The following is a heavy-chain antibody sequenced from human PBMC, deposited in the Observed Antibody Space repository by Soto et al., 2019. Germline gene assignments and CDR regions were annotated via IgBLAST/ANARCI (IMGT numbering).Heavy chain of an antibody. V-gene: IGHV3-15*01. D-gene: IGHD3-3*01. Sequence: KPGGSLRLSCAASGFTFSNAWMSWVRQAPGKGLEWVGRIKSKTDGGTTDYAAPVKGRFTISRDDSKNTLYLQMNSLKTEDTAVYYCTSSPMYYDFWSGYYFDYWGQGTLVTVSS. CDR2: IKSKTDGGTT. J-gene: IGHJ4*02. CDR3: TSSPMYYDFWSGYYFDY. CDR1: GFTFSNAW.